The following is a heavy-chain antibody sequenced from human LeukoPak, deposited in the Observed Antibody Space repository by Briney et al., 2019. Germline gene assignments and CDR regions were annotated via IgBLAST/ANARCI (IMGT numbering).Heavy chain of an antibody. D-gene: IGHD3-10*01. CDR1: GGSFEHYF. V-gene: IGHV4-59*01. J-gene: IGHJ4*02. CDR3: ASHRRSHGSEY. CDR2: VYYSGST. Sequence: PSETLSLTCTVSGGSFEHYFWGWIRQPPGNGLEWIGYVYYSGSTDYSPSLKSRLTISADTSKNQFSLKLSSVTAADTAVYYCASHRRSHGSEYWGQGTLVTVSS.